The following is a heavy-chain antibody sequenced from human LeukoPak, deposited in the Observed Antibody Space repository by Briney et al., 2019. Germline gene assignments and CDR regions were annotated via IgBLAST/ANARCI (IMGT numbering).Heavy chain of an antibody. J-gene: IGHJ5*02. CDR3: AKDHYYDSSGKNWFDP. V-gene: IGHV3-23*01. D-gene: IGHD3-22*01. CDR2: ISGSGGST. CDR1: GFTFSSYA. Sequence: GGSLRLSCAASGFTFSSYAMSWVRQAPGKGLEWVSAISGSGGSTYYADSVKGRFTISRDNSKNTLYLQMNSLRAEDTAVYYCAKDHYYDSSGKNWFDPWGQGTLVTVSS.